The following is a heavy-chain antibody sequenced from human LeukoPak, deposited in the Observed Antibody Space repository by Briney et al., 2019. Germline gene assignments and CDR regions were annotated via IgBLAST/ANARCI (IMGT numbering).Heavy chain of an antibody. J-gene: IGHJ4*02. D-gene: IGHD3-10*01. CDR1: GFTFSSYA. CDR2: ISGSGGST. V-gene: IGHV3-23*01. Sequence: PGGSLRLSCAASGFTFSSYAMSWVRQAPGKGLEWVPTISGSGGSTYYADSVKGRFTISRDNSKNTLYLQMNSLRAEDTAVYYCAKSSGSYYKPPFDYWGQGTLVTVSS. CDR3: AKSSGSYYKPPFDY.